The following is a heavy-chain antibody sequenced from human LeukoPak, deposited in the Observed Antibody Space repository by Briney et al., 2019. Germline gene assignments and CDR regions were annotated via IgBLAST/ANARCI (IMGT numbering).Heavy chain of an antibody. D-gene: IGHD3-3*01. CDR3: ARCYDFWSGAPFDP. CDR2: IYSSGST. Sequence: PSETLSLTCTVSGGSISDYCWIWIRQPPGKGLEWSGYIYSSGSTSYNPSLKRRVTISIDTPKNQFSLNLNSVTAADTAVYYCARCYDFWSGAPFDPWGQGTLVTVSS. CDR1: GGSISDYC. J-gene: IGHJ5*02. V-gene: IGHV4-59*01.